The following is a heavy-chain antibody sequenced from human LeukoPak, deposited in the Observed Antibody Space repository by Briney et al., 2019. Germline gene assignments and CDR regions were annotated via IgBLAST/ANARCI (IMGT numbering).Heavy chain of an antibody. D-gene: IGHD4-23*01. V-gene: IGHV1-8*01. Sequence: ASVKVSRKASGYTFTSHDINWVRQATGQGLEWMGWMNPNSGNTGYVQKFQGRVTMTRNTSISTAYMELSSLRSEDTAVYYCARLVVTPSVYYYYMDVWGKGTTVTISS. CDR2: MNPNSGNT. CDR3: ARLVVTPSVYYYYMDV. J-gene: IGHJ6*03. CDR1: GYTFTSHD.